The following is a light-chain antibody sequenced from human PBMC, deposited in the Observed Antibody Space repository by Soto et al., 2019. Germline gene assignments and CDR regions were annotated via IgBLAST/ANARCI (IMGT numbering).Light chain of an antibody. CDR2: GNR. Sequence: QSVLTQPPSVSGAPGQRVTLSCTGNTSNLGAGYDVHWYQQLPGAAPKLVIFGNRNRPSGVPERFSGSKSGTSASLAITGLQAEDEADYYSRASDYAVTASVFGGGTKLIVL. V-gene: IGLV1-40*01. CDR3: RASDYAVTASV. J-gene: IGLJ3*02. CDR1: TSNLGAGYD.